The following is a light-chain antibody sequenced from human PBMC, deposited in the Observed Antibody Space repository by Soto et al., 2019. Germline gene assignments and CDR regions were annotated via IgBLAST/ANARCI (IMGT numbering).Light chain of an antibody. CDR1: QSLLHSNGHKY. CDR2: AAS. CDR3: QQSYSTPQWT. Sequence: DIVITQSPFSLPVTPGQPASISCRSSQSLLHSNGHKYLDWYLQKPGRSPQLLIYAASSLQSGVPSRFSGSGSGTDFTLTISSLQPEDFATYYCQQSYSTPQWTFGQGTKVDIK. J-gene: IGKJ1*01. V-gene: IGKV2-28*01.